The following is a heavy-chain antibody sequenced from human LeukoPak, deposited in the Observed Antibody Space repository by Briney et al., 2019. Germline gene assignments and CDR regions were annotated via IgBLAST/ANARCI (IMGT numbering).Heavy chain of an antibody. V-gene: IGHV3-49*04. Sequence: PGGSLRLSCTGSGFTFGDYGVSWVRQAPGKGLEWVGFIRSKVYGGTTEYAASVKGRFSISRDDSKSIAYLQMNSLNTEDAAVYYCIRGGWEKHPVDYWGQGTLVTVSS. D-gene: IGHD1-26*01. J-gene: IGHJ4*02. CDR2: IRSKVYGGTT. CDR1: GFTFGDYG. CDR3: IRGGWEKHPVDY.